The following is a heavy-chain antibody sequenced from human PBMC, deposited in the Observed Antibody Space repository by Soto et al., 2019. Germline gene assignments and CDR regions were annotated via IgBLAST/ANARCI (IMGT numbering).Heavy chain of an antibody. CDR1: GFTIGAYV. CDR3: ARDVGSGNYYKGVYYYYYMDV. CDR2: ISSYGGNI. V-gene: IGHV3-64*01. D-gene: IGHD3-10*01. J-gene: IGHJ6*03. Sequence: EVQLVESGGGLVQPGAFLRLSCAASGFTIGAYVFNWVGRAQGKALEYISAISSYGGNIYYANSVKGRFTISRDNSKNTLYLQMGSLRAEDMGVYYCARDVGSGNYYKGVYYYYYMDVWGKGTTVTVSS.